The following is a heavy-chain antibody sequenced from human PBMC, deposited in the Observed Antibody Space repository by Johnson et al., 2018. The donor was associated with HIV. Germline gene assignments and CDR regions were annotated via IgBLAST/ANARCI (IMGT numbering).Heavy chain of an antibody. D-gene: IGHD6-13*01. V-gene: IGHV3-30*02. CDR2: IRYDGSAI. CDR1: GFTFSAYG. CDR3: AKDHSTWSLYDASDT. J-gene: IGHJ3*02. Sequence: QVQLVESGGGVVQPGGSLRLSCAASGFTFSAYGMHWLRQAPRKGLEWVAFIRYDGSAIYYADSVKGRFTISRDNSKKTLYLQMNSLRAEDTAVYYCAKDHSTWSLYDASDTWGHGTMVTVSS.